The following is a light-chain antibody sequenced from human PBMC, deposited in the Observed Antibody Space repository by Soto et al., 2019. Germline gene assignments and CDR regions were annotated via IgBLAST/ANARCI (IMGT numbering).Light chain of an antibody. V-gene: IGLV1-40*01. CDR1: SSNIGAGYD. J-gene: IGLJ2*01. Sequence: QSVLTQSPSVSGAPGQRVTISCTGSSSNIGAGYDVHWYQQLPGTAPKRLMYGNSNRPSGVPDRFSGSKSGTSASLAITGLQAEDEADYYCQSYDSSLSVVFGGGTKVTVL. CDR2: GNS. CDR3: QSYDSSLSVV.